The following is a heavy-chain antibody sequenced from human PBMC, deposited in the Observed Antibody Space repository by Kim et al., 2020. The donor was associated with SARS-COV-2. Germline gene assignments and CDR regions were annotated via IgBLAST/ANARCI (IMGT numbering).Heavy chain of an antibody. CDR2: ISSSGSTI. CDR3: AREYSSSWSDY. CDR1: GFTFSSYE. V-gene: IGHV3-48*03. J-gene: IGHJ4*02. D-gene: IGHD6-13*01. Sequence: GGSLRLSCAASGFTFSSYEMNWVRQAPGKGLEWVSYISSSGSTIYYADSVKGRFTISRDNAKNSLYLQMNSLRAEDTAVYYCAREYSSSWSDYWGQGTLVTVSS.